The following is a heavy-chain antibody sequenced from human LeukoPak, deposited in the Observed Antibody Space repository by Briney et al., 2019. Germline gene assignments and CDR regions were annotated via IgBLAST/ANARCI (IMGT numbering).Heavy chain of an antibody. CDR2: IYYSGST. J-gene: IGHJ6*03. CDR3: ARVVRYFDWSRRDYYMDV. D-gene: IGHD3-9*01. Sequence: PSETLSLTCTVSGGSINSYYWSWIRQPPGKGLEWIGYIYYSGSTNYNPSLKSRVTISVDTSKNQFSLKLSSVTAADTAVYYCARVVRYFDWSRRDYYMDVWGKGTTVTISS. V-gene: IGHV4-59*01. CDR1: GGSINSYY.